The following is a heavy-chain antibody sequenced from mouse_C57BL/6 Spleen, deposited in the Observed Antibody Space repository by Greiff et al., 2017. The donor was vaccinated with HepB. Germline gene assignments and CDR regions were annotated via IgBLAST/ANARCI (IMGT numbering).Heavy chain of an antibody. V-gene: IGHV1-62-2*01. D-gene: IGHD2-4*01. J-gene: IGHJ4*01. CDR1: GYTFTEYT. Sequence: QVQLQQSGAELVKPGASVKLSCKASGYTFTEYTIHWVKQRSGQGLEWIGWFHTGSGSIKYNEKFKDKATLTADKSSSTAYMQLRRLTSDDSAVYFCARHHCDYDGGGYAMDDWGQGTSVTVSS. CDR2: FHTGSGSI. CDR3: ARHHCDYDGGGYAMDD.